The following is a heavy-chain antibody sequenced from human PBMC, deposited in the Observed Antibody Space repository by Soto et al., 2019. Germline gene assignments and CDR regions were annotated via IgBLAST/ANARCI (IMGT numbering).Heavy chain of an antibody. J-gene: IGHJ4*02. CDR1: GYTLTELS. CDR3: AGVWGSYRYFDY. D-gene: IGHD3-16*02. CDR2: FDPEDGET. Sequence: ASVKVSCKVSGYTLTELSMHWVRQAPGKGLEWMGGFDPEDGETIYAQKFQGRVTMTEDTSTDTAYMELSSLRSEDTAVYYCAGVWGSYRYFDYWGQGTLVTVSS. V-gene: IGHV1-24*01.